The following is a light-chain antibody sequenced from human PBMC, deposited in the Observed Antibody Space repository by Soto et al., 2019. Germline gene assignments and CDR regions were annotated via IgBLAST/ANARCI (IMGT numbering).Light chain of an antibody. J-gene: IGKJ1*01. Sequence: EIVMTQSPATLSVSLGERATLSCRASQSVSSNLAWYQQKPGQAPRLLIYGASTRATGIPARFSDSGSGTDFTLTISRLEPEDFAVYYCQQYGSSGTFGQGTKVDIK. CDR1: QSVSSN. V-gene: IGKV3-15*01. CDR2: GAS. CDR3: QQYGSSGT.